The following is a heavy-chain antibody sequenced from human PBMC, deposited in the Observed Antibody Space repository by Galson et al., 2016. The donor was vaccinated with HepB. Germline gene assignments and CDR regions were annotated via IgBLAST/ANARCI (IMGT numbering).Heavy chain of an antibody. CDR2: ISGSGNST. V-gene: IGHV3-23*01. CDR3: TKANVGIRGMDV. CDR1: GFTFRNYV. D-gene: IGHD1-26*01. J-gene: IGHJ6*02. Sequence: SLRLSCAASGFTFRNYVMNWVRQAPGKGLEWVSSISGSGNSTYYADSVKGRFTISRDNSEDTLYLQMNSLRAEDAALYYCTKANVGIRGMDVWGQGTSVTVSS.